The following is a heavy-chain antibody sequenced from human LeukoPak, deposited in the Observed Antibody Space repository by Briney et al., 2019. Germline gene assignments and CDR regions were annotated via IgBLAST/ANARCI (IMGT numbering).Heavy chain of an antibody. CDR2: IIPIFGTA. CDR1: GGTFSSYA. D-gene: IGHD5-12*01. Sequence: SVKVSCKASGGTFSSYAISWVRQAPGQGLEWMGGIIPIFGTANYAQKFQGRVTITADESTSTAYMELSSLRSEDTAVYYCAQEGGYSGYDPFDYWGQGTLVTVSS. CDR3: AQEGGYSGYDPFDY. J-gene: IGHJ4*02. V-gene: IGHV1-69*01.